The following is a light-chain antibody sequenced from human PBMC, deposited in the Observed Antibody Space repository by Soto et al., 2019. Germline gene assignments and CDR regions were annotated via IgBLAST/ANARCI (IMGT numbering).Light chain of an antibody. CDR1: QDISRW. V-gene: IGKV1-12*01. CDR3: QQAHSFPLT. Sequence: DIQMTQSPSSVSASVGDRVTFSCRASQDISRWLAWYQQKPGKAPKLLIYAASSLHSGVPSRFSGSGSGTDFTLTITSLQPEDIATYYCQQAHSFPLTFGGGTRVEVK. CDR2: AAS. J-gene: IGKJ4*01.